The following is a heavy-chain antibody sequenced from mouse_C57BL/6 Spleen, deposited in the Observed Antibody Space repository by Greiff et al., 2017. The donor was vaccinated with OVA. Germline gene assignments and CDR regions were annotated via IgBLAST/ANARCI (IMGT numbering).Heavy chain of an antibody. CDR2: IRNKDNGYTT. Sequence: EVKLVESGGGLVQPGGSLSLSCEASGFTFTDYYMSWVRQPPGKALEWLGFIRNKDNGYTTEYSASVKGRFTISRDNSKSILYLIMNARRAEDSATYDCARYSLPLDAMDYWGQGTSVTVSS. CDR1: GFTFTDYY. J-gene: IGHJ4*01. CDR3: ARYSLPLDAMDY. D-gene: IGHD6-1*01. V-gene: IGHV7-3*01.